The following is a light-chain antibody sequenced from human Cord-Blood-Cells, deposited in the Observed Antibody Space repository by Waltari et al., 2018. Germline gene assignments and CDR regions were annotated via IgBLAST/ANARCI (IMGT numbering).Light chain of an antibody. CDR1: STDFGSYIF. CDR3: CSYAGSSPWV. V-gene: IGLV2-23*01. J-gene: IGLJ3*02. Sequence: QSALTQPPSVSGSPGPSITIPCPGTSTDFGSYIFVPWYQQHPGTAPKLMIYEGSKRPSGVSNRLSGSKSGNTASLTISGLQAEDEADYYCCSYAGSSPWVFGGGTKLTVL. CDR2: EGS.